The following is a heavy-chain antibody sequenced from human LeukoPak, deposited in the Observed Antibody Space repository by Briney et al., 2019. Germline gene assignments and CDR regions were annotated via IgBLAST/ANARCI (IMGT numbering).Heavy chain of an antibody. V-gene: IGHV4-31*03. Sequence: SQTLSLTCTVSGGSISSGGYYWSWIRQHPGKGLEWIGYIYYSGSTSYNPSLMSRVTISVDTSKNQFSLKLSPVTAADTAMYYWARAFYGHPFDYWGQGTLVTVSS. CDR3: ARAFYGHPFDY. J-gene: IGHJ4*02. D-gene: IGHD2/OR15-2a*01. CDR2: IYYSGST. CDR1: GGSISSGGYY.